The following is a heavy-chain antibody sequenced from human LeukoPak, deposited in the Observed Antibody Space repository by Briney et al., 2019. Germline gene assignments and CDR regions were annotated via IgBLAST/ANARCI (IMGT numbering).Heavy chain of an antibody. CDR2: INHSGST. V-gene: IGHV4-34*01. J-gene: IGHJ4*02. D-gene: IGHD6-13*01. Sequence: SETLSLTCAVYGGSFSGYYWSWIRQPPGKGLEWIGEINHSGSTNYNPSLKSRVTISVDTSKNQFSLKLSSVTAADTAVYYCARGQCQQLRARPYDYWGQGTLVTVSS. CDR3: ARGQCQQLRARPYDY. CDR1: GGSFSGYY.